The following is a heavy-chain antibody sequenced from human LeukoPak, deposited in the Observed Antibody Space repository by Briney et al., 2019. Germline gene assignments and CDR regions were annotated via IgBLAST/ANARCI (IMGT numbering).Heavy chain of an antibody. V-gene: IGHV1-24*01. CDR2: FDPEDGET. CDR3: ATRGRAHYYYYYMDV. J-gene: IGHJ6*03. CDR1: GYTLTELS. Sequence: ASVKVSCKVSGYTLTELSMHWVRQAPGKGLEWMGGFDPEDGETIYAQKFQGRVTMTEDTSTDTAYMELSSLRSEDTAVYYCATRGRAHYYYYYMDVWGKGTTVTVSS.